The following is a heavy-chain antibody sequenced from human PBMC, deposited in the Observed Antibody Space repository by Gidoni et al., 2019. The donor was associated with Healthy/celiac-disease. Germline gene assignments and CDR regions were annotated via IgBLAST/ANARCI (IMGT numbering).Heavy chain of an antibody. Sequence: QVQLQESGPGLVTPSQTLSLTCPVSGGSISSGDYYWSWIRQPPGKGLEWIGYIYYSGSTYYNPSLKSRVTISVDTSKNQFSLKLSSVTAADTAVYYCATVGGIAVAADYWGQGTLVTVSS. D-gene: IGHD6-19*01. CDR3: ATVGGIAVAADY. V-gene: IGHV4-30-4*01. J-gene: IGHJ4*02. CDR1: GGSISSGDYY. CDR2: IYYSGST.